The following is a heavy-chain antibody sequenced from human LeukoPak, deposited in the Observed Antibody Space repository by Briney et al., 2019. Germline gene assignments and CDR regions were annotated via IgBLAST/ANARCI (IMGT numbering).Heavy chain of an antibody. D-gene: IGHD3-22*01. CDR1: DFSISSGHY. CDR2: IYHSGST. V-gene: IGHV4-38-2*01. J-gene: IGHJ4*02. Sequence: PSETLSLTCVVSDFSISSGHYWGWIRQPPGKGLEWIGTIYHSGSTYYTPSLQSRVTISVDMSKNQFSLRLSRVTVADTAVYFCARSTFSHASTGGYDYWGQGILVTVSS. CDR3: ARSTFSHASTGGYDY.